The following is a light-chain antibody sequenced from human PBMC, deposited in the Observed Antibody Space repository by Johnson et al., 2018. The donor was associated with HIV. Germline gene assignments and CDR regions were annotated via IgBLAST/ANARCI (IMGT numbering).Light chain of an antibody. CDR3: GTWDNSLTAYV. J-gene: IGLJ1*01. Sequence: SVLTQPPSVSAAPGQKVTISCSGNTSKIENNYVSWYQQFPERAPKLLIYDNTKRPSGIPDRFSGSKSDASATLAITGLQTGDEADYYCGTWDNSLTAYVFGTGTKVT. CDR2: DNT. V-gene: IGLV1-51*01. CDR1: TSKIENNY.